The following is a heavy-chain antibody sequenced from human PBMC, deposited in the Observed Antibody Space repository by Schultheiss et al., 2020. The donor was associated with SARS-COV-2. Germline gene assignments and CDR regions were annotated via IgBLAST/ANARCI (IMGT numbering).Heavy chain of an antibody. CDR2: IYTSGST. J-gene: IGHJ6*02. CDR1: GGSISSGSYY. Sequence: SETLSLTCTVSGGSISSGSYYWTWIRQPAGKGLEWIGRIYTSGSTNYNPSLKSRVTISVDTSKNQFSLKLSSVTAADTAVYSCTRDRGSRGYYYSGMDVWGQGTTVTVSS. V-gene: IGHV4-61*02. CDR3: TRDRGSRGYYYSGMDV.